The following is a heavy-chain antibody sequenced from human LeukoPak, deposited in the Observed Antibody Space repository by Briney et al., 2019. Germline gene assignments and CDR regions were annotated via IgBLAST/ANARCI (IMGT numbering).Heavy chain of an antibody. V-gene: IGHV3-23*01. CDR1: GFTFSSYA. J-gene: IGHJ6*04. D-gene: IGHD2-2*01. CDR3: AREGGSGYCSTTSCSLDV. CDR2: ISGSGGST. Sequence: GGSLRLSCAASGFTFSSYAMSWVRQAPGKGLEWVSAISGSGGSTYYADSVKGRFTISRDNSKNTVYLQMNTLRAEDTAVYYCAREGGSGYCSTTSCSLDVWGKGTTVTVSS.